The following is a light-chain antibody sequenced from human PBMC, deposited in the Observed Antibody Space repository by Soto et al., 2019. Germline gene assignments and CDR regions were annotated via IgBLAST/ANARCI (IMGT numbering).Light chain of an antibody. CDR1: SSDVGGYNY. Sequence: QSALTQPASVSGSPGQSIAISCTGTSSDVGGYNYVSWHQQHPGKAPKVLISVVSNRPSGVSNRFSGSKSGNTPSLTIFGLQAEDEADYYCSLYTSSSTWVFGGGTKLTVL. CDR3: SLYTSSSTWV. J-gene: IGLJ3*02. V-gene: IGLV2-14*01. CDR2: VVS.